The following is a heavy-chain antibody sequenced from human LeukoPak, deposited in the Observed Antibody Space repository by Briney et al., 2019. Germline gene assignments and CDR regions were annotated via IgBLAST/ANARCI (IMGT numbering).Heavy chain of an antibody. Sequence: SVKVSCKASVDTFSIYAIRWVRHAPGQGLECRGGLIPIFDTTNYGQKCQGRVKIATEQFPRPSYMGLSSPRSEGTGVYYCARGLPICGVVPPGYYFDYWGQGTLVTVSS. CDR1: VDTFSIYA. CDR3: ARGLPICGVVPPGYYFDY. J-gene: IGHJ4*02. D-gene: IGHD3-3*01. CDR2: LIPIFDTT. V-gene: IGHV1-69*05.